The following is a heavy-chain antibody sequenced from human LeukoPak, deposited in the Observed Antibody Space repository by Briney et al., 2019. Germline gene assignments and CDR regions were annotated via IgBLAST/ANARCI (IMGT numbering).Heavy chain of an antibody. D-gene: IGHD6-13*01. V-gene: IGHV3-66*01. CDR3: ARSPPSSSWYSGGDY. J-gene: IGHJ4*02. Sequence: GGSLRLSCAASGFTVSSNYMSWVRQAPGKRLEWVSVIYSSGSTYYADSVKGRFTISRDNSKNTLYLQMNSLRAEDTAVYYCARSPPSSSWYSGGDYWGQGTLVTVSS. CDR1: GFTVSSNY. CDR2: IYSSGST.